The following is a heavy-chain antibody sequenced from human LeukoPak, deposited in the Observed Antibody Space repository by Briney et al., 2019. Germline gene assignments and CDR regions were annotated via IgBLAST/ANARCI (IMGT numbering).Heavy chain of an antibody. D-gene: IGHD6-6*01. V-gene: IGHV3-23*01. Sequence: LSGGSLRLSCAASGFIFSTYAMTWVRQAPGKGLEWVSAISGSGGSTYYADSVKGRFTISRDNSKNTLYLQMNSLRAEDTAVYYCAKNTEYSSSSWFDPWGQGTLVTVSS. J-gene: IGHJ5*02. CDR1: GFIFSTYA. CDR3: AKNTEYSSSSWFDP. CDR2: ISGSGGST.